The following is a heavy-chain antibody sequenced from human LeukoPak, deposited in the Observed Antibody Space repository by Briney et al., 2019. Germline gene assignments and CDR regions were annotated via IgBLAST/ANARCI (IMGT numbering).Heavy chain of an antibody. D-gene: IGHD4-17*01. J-gene: IGHJ5*02. CDR2: IIPILGIA. CDR3: ASFSDHYGDYPNWFDP. CDR1: GGTFSSYA. V-gene: IGHV1-69*04. Sequence: ASVKVSCKASGGTFSSYAISWVRQAPGQGLEWMGRIIPILGIANYAQKFQGRVTITADKSTSTAYMELSSLRSEDTAVYYCASFSDHYGDYPNWFDPWGQGTLVTVSS.